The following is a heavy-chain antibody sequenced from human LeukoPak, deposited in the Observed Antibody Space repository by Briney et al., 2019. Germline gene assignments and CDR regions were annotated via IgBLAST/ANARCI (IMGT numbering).Heavy chain of an antibody. J-gene: IGHJ3*02. CDR3: ARVSRSGSYFGAFEI. V-gene: IGHV4-39*07. CDR1: GGSISSSSYY. CDR2: IYYSGST. Sequence: PETLSLTCTVSGGSISSSSYYWGWIRQPPGKGLEWIGSIYYSGSTYYNPSLTSRVTISVDTSKNQFSLKLSSVTAADTAVYYCARVSRSGSYFGAFEIWGQGTMVTVSS. D-gene: IGHD1-26*01.